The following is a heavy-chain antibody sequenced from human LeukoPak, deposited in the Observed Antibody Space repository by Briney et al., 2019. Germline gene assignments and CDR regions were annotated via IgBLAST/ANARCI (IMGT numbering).Heavy chain of an antibody. Sequence: PGGSLRLSCAASGFTFSYNDMHWVRHPTGKGLEWVSGIDTAGATYYPGSVKGRFTISRENAKNSLYLQMNNLRAGDTAVYYCARGWGQGLKATFSYWGQGTLVTVSS. CDR3: ARGWGQGLKATFSY. J-gene: IGHJ4*02. CDR1: GFTFSYND. V-gene: IGHV3-13*04. D-gene: IGHD1-26*01. CDR2: IDTAGAT.